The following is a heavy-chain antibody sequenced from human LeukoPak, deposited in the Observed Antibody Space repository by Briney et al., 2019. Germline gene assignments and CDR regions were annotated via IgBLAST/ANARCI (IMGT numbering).Heavy chain of an antibody. CDR2: ISGSGGAT. J-gene: IGHJ4*02. V-gene: IGHV3-23*01. CDR1: GFTFGTYT. Sequence: GGSLRLSCAASGFTFGTYTMSWVRQAPGTGLEWVSAISGSGGATYYADSMKGRFTISRDNSKNTLYLQLNSLRADDTAIYYCAKELISGVTPAFDYWGQGTLVTVSS. D-gene: IGHD6-19*01. CDR3: AKELISGVTPAFDY.